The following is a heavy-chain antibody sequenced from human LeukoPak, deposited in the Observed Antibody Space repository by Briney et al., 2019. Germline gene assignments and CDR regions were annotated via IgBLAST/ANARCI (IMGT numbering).Heavy chain of an antibody. J-gene: IGHJ6*02. D-gene: IGHD3-22*01. CDR3: AGGYDSSGYPHPLYYYYGMDV. CDR2: ISYDGSNK. Sequence: GGSLRLSCAASGFTFSSYAMHWVRQAPGKGLEWVAVISYDGSNKYYADSVKGRFTISRDNSKNTLYLQMNSLRAEDTAVYYCAGGYDSSGYPHPLYYYYGMDVWGQGTTVTVSS. CDR1: GFTFSSYA. V-gene: IGHV3-30-3*01.